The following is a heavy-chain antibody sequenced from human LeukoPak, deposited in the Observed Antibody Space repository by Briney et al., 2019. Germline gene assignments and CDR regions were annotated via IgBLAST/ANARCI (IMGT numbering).Heavy chain of an antibody. J-gene: IGHJ4*02. V-gene: IGHV5-51*01. D-gene: IGHD6-19*01. CDR1: GYNFTNDW. CDR3: ARLTAVAGGYFDY. CDR2: IYPGDSDI. Sequence: GESLKISCKGSGYNFTNDWIGWVRQMPGKGMEWMGIIYPGDSDIRISPSFEGQVTFSADKSSITAYLQWSSLEASDTAMYYCARLTAVAGGYFDYWGQGTLVTVSS.